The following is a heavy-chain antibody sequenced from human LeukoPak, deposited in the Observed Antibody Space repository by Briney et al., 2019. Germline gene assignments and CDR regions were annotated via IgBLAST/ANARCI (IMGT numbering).Heavy chain of an antibody. Sequence: QPGRSLRLSCAASGFTFSSYAMHWVRQAPGKGLEWVAVISYDGSNKYYADSVKGRFTISRDNSKNTLYLQMNSLRAEDTAVYYCARWDRKWELLFGLTEYYYGMDVWGQGTTVTVSS. CDR2: ISYDGSNK. CDR3: ARWDRKWELLFGLTEYYYGMDV. V-gene: IGHV3-30-3*01. J-gene: IGHJ6*02. D-gene: IGHD1-26*01. CDR1: GFTFSSYA.